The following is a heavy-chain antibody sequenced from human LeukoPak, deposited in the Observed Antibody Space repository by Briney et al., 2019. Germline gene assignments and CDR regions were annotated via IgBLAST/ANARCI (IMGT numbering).Heavy chain of an antibody. CDR1: RDSASSNTPA. J-gene: IGHJ4*02. Sequence: SQTLSLTSAISRDSASSNTPAWNCVRQSPSRGLEWLGRTYYRSKWYNDYAVSVKSRIAVNPDTSKNQFSLQLNSVTPEDTAVYYCARETNRNHDSSVDYYFNYWSQGNLVTVSS. CDR2: TYYRSKWYN. CDR3: ARETNRNHDSSVDYYFNY. V-gene: IGHV6-1*01. D-gene: IGHD3-22*01.